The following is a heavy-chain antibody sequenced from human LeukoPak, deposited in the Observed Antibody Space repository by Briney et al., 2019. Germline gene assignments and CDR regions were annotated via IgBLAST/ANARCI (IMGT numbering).Heavy chain of an antibody. D-gene: IGHD3-16*01. Sequence: RRCLRLSPALSGVTFSVVNMHSVREGPGKGLGWVSVIWFDGSNRYYADSLRGRFTFSRDHSKRTPCLRRNCLRVEDTAVNCVPSASSYYGSTVYEYYREHWGQGTLVSVSS. CDR2: IWFDGSNR. J-gene: IGHJ1*01. V-gene: IGHV3-33*01. CDR3: PSASSYYGSTVYEYYREH. CDR1: GVTFSVVN.